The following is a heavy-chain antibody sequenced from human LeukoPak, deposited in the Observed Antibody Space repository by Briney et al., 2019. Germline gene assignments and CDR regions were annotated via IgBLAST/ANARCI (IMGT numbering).Heavy chain of an antibody. Sequence: PGGSLRLSCAASGFTFSSHGMHWVRQAPGKGLEWVAFIRYDGSNKYYADSVKGRFTISRDNSKNTLYLQMNSLRAEDTAVYYCAKDVRRVPPYWGQGTLVTVSS. CDR1: GFTFSSHG. V-gene: IGHV3-30*02. CDR2: IRYDGSNK. D-gene: IGHD4/OR15-4a*01. CDR3: AKDVRRVPPY. J-gene: IGHJ4*02.